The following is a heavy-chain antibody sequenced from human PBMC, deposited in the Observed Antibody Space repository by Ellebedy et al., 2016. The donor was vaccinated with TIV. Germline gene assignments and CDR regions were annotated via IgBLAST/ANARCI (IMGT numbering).Heavy chain of an antibody. V-gene: IGHV3-33*08. CDR1: GFTFSSYG. Sequence: PGGSLRLSCAASGFTFSSYGMHWVRQAPGKGLEWVAVIWYDESNKYYADSVKGRFTISRDISRNTVSLQMNSLRAEDTAVYYCARGINSDSWGQGTLVTVSS. D-gene: IGHD2-15*01. CDR3: ARGINSDS. CDR2: IWYDESNK. J-gene: IGHJ4*02.